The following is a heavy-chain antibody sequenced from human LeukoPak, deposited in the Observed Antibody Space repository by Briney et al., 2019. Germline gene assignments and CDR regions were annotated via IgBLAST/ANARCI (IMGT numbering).Heavy chain of an antibody. J-gene: IGHJ4*02. CDR2: ISHSGYDI. D-gene: IGHD2-2*01. CDR1: GFTFSRYS. V-gene: IGHV3-21*01. CDR3: ANHLACGSTTCPSFDH. Sequence: RTGGSLRLSCAASGFTFSRYSMNWVRQAPWKGLEWVSSISHSGYDIYYADSVKGRFTVSRDNAKNSLSLQMNNLRIDDTAVYYCANHLACGSTTCPSFDHWGQGTLVTVSS.